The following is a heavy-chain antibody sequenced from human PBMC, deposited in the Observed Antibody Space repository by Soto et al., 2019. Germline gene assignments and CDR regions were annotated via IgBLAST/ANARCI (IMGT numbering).Heavy chain of an antibody. CDR1: GGTFSSYA. Sequence: SLKVSCKASGGTFSSYAISWVRQAPGQGLEWMGGIIPIFGTANYAQKFQGRVTITADESTSTAYMELSSLRSEDTAVYYCARVVEIATIYYFSYWGQGTLVTVSS. CDR2: IIPIFGTA. J-gene: IGHJ4*02. CDR3: ARVVEIATIYYFSY. V-gene: IGHV1-69*13. D-gene: IGHD2-2*01.